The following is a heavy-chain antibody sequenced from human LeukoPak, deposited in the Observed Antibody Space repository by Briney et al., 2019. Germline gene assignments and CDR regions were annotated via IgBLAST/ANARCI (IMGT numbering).Heavy chain of an antibody. Sequence: PGGSLRLSCAASGFTFSSYTMNWVRLAPGKGLEWVSSISTRSDYIYYADSVKGRFTISRDNAKNSLYLQMSSLRAEDTALYYCARAYTLNWFDAWGQGTLVTVSS. CDR3: ARAYTLNWFDA. J-gene: IGHJ5*02. D-gene: IGHD2-2*02. CDR1: GFTFSSYT. V-gene: IGHV3-21*01. CDR2: ISTRSDYI.